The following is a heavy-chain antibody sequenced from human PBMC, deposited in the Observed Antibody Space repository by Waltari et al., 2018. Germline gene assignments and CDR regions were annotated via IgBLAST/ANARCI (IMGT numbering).Heavy chain of an antibody. CDR1: GFTVSSNY. V-gene: IGHV3-53*01. Sequence: EVQLVESGGGLIQPGGSLRLSCAASGFTVSSNYMSWVRQAPGKGLEWVSVIYSGGSTDYADSVKGRVTISRDNSKNTLYLQMNSLRAEDTAVYYCARYRSEGWFDYWGQGTLVTVSS. J-gene: IGHJ4*02. CDR3: ARYRSEGWFDY. D-gene: IGHD6-25*01. CDR2: IYSGGST.